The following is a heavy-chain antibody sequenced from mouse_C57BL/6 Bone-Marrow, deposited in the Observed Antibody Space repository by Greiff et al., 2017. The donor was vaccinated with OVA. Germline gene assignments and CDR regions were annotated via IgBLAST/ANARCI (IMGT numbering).Heavy chain of an antibody. CDR2: IHPNSGST. J-gene: IGHJ4*01. Sequence: QVQLQQPGAELVKPGASVKLSCKASGYTFTSYWMHWVKQRPGQGLEWIGMIHPNSGSTNYNEKFKSKATLTVDKSSSTAYMQLSSLTSEDSAVYYCARKGGYDYDVNYAMDYWGQGTSVTVSS. CDR3: ARKGGYDYDVNYAMDY. V-gene: IGHV1-64*01. D-gene: IGHD2-4*01. CDR1: GYTFTSYW.